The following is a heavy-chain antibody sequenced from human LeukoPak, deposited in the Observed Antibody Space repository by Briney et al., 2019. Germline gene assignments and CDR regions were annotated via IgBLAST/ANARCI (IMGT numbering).Heavy chain of an antibody. CDR2: IYYSGST. D-gene: IGHD4-17*01. J-gene: IGHJ4*02. CDR3: AREVRVNYGDYRVDY. CDR1: GGSISSSSYY. Sequence: SETLSLTCTVSGGSISSSSYYWSWIRQHPGKGLEWIGYIYYSGSTYYNPSLKSRVTISVDTSKNQFSLKLSSVTAADTAVYYCAREVRVNYGDYRVDYWGQGTLVTVSS. V-gene: IGHV4-31*03.